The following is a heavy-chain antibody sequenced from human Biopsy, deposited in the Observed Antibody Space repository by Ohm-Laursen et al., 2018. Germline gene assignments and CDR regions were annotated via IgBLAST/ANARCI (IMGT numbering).Heavy chain of an antibody. CDR2: FAPESGKI. V-gene: IGHV1-24*01. CDR1: GYTLTDIS. Sequence: ASVKVSCKVSGYTLTDISMHWVRQAPGQGLEWMGGFAPESGKIVYSQKFQGRITMTEDTSTDTAYMELSSLRSDDTAVYYCARDALGGGSYRFFYWGQGSLVTVSS. J-gene: IGHJ4*02. D-gene: IGHD1-26*01. CDR3: ARDALGGGSYRFFY.